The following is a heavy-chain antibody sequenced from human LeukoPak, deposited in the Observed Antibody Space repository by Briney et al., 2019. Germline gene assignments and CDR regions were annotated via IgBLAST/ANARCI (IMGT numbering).Heavy chain of an antibody. J-gene: IGHJ4*02. V-gene: IGHV3-30*04. CDR2: ISYDGSNK. CDR1: GFTFSNYD. Sequence: PGGSLRLSCAVSGFTFSNYDVHWVRQAPGKGLEWVAVISYDGSNKYYADSVKGRFTISRHNPKKTLYLQMNSLKSEDTAVYYCAREGLETKGLYLDYWGQGTLVTVSS. CDR3: AREGLETKGLYLDY.